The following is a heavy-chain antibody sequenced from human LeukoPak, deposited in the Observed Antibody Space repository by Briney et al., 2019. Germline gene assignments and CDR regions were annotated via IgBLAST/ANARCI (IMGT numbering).Heavy chain of an antibody. Sequence: SETLSLTCTVSGGSISSYSWNWIRQSLAKGLEVGRVYHSGSINYNPSLKSRVTISVDTSKNQFSLNLSSVTAADTAVYYCVSSYGGYVLDYWGQGTLVIVSS. CDR1: GGSISSYS. CDR2: VYHSGSI. V-gene: IGHV4-59*01. D-gene: IGHD4-17*01. CDR3: VSSYGGYVLDY. J-gene: IGHJ4*02.